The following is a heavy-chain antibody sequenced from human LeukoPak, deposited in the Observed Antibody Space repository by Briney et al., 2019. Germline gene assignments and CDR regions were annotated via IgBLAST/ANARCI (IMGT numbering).Heavy chain of an antibody. J-gene: IGHJ4*02. CDR1: GFTFSSYA. CDR3: ARSGYSGYIRYYFDY. D-gene: IGHD5-12*01. V-gene: IGHV3-64*01. CDR2: ISSNGGST. Sequence: PGGSLRLSCAASGFTFSSYAMHWVRQAPGKGLEYVSAISSNGGSTYYANSVKGRFTISRDNSRNMLYLQMGSLRAEDMAVYYCARSGYSGYIRYYFDYWGQGTLVTVSS.